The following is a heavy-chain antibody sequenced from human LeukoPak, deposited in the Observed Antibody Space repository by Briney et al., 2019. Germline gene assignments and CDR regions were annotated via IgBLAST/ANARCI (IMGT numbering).Heavy chain of an antibody. CDR3: ARDLSNPYYGYVWGSYRSFYYYGMDV. V-gene: IGHV3-21*01. CDR1: GFTFSSYS. D-gene: IGHD3-16*02. J-gene: IGHJ6*02. Sequence: NPGGSLRLSCAASGFTFSSYSMNWVRQAPGKGLEWVSSISSSSSYIYYADSVKGRFTISRDNAKNSLYLQMNSMSAEDTAVYYCARDLSNPYYGYVWGSYRSFYYYGMDVWGQGTTVTVSS. CDR2: ISSSSSYI.